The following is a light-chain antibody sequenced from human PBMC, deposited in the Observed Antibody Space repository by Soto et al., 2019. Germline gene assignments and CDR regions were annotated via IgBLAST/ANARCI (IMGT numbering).Light chain of an antibody. CDR3: QQYGFSPRT. CDR1: QSVTSNY. V-gene: IGKV3-20*01. CDR2: GAS. Sequence: DIVLTQSPGTLSLSPGEKATLSCRASQSVTSNYLAWYQQKPGQAPRLLINGASSRATGIPDRFSGSGSGTDFTLTISRLEPEDFEVYYCQQYGFSPRTFGQGTKVEI. J-gene: IGKJ1*01.